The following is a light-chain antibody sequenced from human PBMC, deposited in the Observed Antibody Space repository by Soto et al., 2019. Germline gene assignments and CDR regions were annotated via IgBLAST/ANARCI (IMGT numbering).Light chain of an antibody. J-gene: IGKJ1*01. CDR1: ESGSNN. CDR2: AAS. CDR3: QQYNNWPPGT. V-gene: IGKV3-15*01. Sequence: EIVMTQSPATLSVSPGERATVSCRASESGSNNLAGYQQKRGQSPRLLIYAASTMATGIPARFSGSGSGAEFTLTISNLQSEDFAIYYCQQYNNWPPGTFGQGNKVEVK.